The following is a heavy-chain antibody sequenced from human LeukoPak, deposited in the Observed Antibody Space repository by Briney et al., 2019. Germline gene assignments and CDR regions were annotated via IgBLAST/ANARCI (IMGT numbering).Heavy chain of an antibody. CDR3: ARDRVAFSGSYAAFDI. J-gene: IGHJ3*02. Sequence: GGSLRLSCAASGFTFSSYNMNWVRQAPGKGLEWVSYISSSSATIYYADSMKGRFTISRDNAKNSLYLQMNSLRAEDTAIYYCARDRVAFSGSYAAFDIWGQGTMVTVSS. CDR1: GFTFSSYN. D-gene: IGHD1-26*01. CDR2: ISSSSATI. V-gene: IGHV3-48*01.